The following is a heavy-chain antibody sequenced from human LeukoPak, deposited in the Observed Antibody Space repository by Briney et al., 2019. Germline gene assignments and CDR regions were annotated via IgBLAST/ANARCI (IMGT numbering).Heavy chain of an antibody. Sequence: SETLSLTCAVYGGSFRGYYWSWIRQPPGKGLEWIGEINHSGSTNYNPSLKSRVTISVDTSKNQFSLKLSSVTAADTAVYYCARALTPLDIVVVPAASPGGMDVWGQGTTATVS. J-gene: IGHJ6*02. CDR1: GGSFRGYY. D-gene: IGHD2-2*01. CDR3: ARALTPLDIVVVPAASPGGMDV. CDR2: INHSGST. V-gene: IGHV4-34*01.